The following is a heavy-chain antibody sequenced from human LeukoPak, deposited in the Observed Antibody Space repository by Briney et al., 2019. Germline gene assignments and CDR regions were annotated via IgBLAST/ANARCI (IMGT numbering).Heavy chain of an antibody. J-gene: IGHJ4*02. D-gene: IGHD3-3*01. CDR1: GYTFTSYY. CDR3: ARDPITIFGVVINPFDY. V-gene: IGHV1-2*02. CDR2: INPNSGGT. Sequence: GASVKVSCKASGYTFTSYYMHWVRQAPGQGLEWMGWINPNSGGTNYAQKFQGRVTMTRDTSISTAYMELSRLRSDDTAVYYCARDPITIFGVVINPFDYWGQGTLVTVSS.